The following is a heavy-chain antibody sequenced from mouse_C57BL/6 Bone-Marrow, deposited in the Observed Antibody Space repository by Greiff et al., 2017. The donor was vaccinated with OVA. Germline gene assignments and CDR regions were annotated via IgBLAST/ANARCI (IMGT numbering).Heavy chain of an antibody. CDR2: IYPGNSDT. J-gene: IGHJ2*01. Sequence: VQLQQSGTVLARPGASVKMSCKTSGYTFTSYWMHWVKQRPGQGLEWIGAIYPGNSDTSYNQKFKGKAKLTAVTSASIAYMELSSLTNEDSAVYYCTRRKYYGSSLYYFDYWGQGTTLTVSS. CDR1: GYTFTSYW. D-gene: IGHD1-1*01. CDR3: TRRKYYGSSLYYFDY. V-gene: IGHV1-5*01.